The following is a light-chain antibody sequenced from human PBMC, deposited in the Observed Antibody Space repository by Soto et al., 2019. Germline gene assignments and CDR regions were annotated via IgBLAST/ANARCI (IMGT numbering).Light chain of an antibody. Sequence: EIVMTQSPATLSVSPGETATLSCRASQSVSSHLAWYQQKPGQTPRLLIYGASGRATGIPDRFSGSGSGTDFTLTISRLEPEDFAVYYCQQYHTSPVTFGQGTKVDIK. CDR1: QSVSSH. V-gene: IGKV3-20*01. J-gene: IGKJ1*01. CDR2: GAS. CDR3: QQYHTSPVT.